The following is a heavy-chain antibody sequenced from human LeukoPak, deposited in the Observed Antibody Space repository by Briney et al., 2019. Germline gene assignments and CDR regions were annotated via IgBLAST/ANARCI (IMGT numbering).Heavy chain of an antibody. V-gene: IGHV3-23*01. J-gene: IGHJ3*01. CDR2: ISYNGANS. CDR1: GFTFRDAA. CDR3: AKDIQLST. Sequence: GGSLRLSCAASGFTFRDAAMTWVRQAPGKGLEWVSLISYNGANSYHADSVKGRFTISRDNSRNTLSLQMNNLRVEDTAIYYCAKDIQLSTWGLGTMVTVSS. D-gene: IGHD5-24*01.